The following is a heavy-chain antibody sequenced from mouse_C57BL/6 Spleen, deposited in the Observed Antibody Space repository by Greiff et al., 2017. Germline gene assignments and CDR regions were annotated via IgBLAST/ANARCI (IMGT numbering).Heavy chain of an antibody. J-gene: IGHJ2*01. CDR2: ISSGGDYI. CDR1: GFTFSSYA. Sequence: EVQLVESGAGLVKPGGSLKLSCAASGFTFSSYAMSWVRQTPEKRLEWVAYISSGGDYIYYADTVKGRCTISRDNARNTLYLQMSSLTSEDTAMYYCTGGNYDYGGFDYWGRGTTLTVSS. D-gene: IGHD2-4*01. CDR3: TGGNYDYGGFDY. V-gene: IGHV5-9-1*02.